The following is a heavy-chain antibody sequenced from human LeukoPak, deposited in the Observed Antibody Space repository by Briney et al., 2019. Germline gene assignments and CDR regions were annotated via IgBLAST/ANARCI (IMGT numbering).Heavy chain of an antibody. CDR3: ARGRPVITMIVVVTQYYFDY. J-gene: IGHJ4*02. V-gene: IGHV4-34*01. CDR1: GGSFSDYS. CDR2: INHNGGT. Sequence: SETLSLTCAVYGGSFSDYSWTWIRQAPGEGLEWIGEINHNGGTNHNPSLVSRVIMSVDTSKNQFSLKVSSVTAADTAVYYCARGRPVITMIVVVTQYYFDYWGQGTLVTVSS. D-gene: IGHD3-22*01.